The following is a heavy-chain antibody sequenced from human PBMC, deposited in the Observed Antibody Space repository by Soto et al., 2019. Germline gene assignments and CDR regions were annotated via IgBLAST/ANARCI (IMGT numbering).Heavy chain of an antibody. V-gene: IGHV3-30-3*01. Sequence: QVQLVESGGGVVQPGRSLRLSCAASGFTFSSYAMHWVRQAPGKGLEWVAVISYDGSNKYYADSVKCRFTISRDNSKNALYLQMNSLRAEDTAVYYCAREGSSSWTPRVYFDYWGQGTLVTVSS. CDR1: GFTFSSYA. D-gene: IGHD6-13*01. CDR3: AREGSSSWTPRVYFDY. J-gene: IGHJ4*02. CDR2: ISYDGSNK.